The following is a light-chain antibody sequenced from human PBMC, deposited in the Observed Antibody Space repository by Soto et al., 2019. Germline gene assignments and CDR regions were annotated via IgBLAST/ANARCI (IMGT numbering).Light chain of an antibody. Sequence: EIVLTQSPGTLSLSPGERATLSCRASQSVSSSYLAWYQQKPGQAPRLLIYGASSRPTGIPDRFSGSGSGTDFTLTISRLEPEDFAVYYCQQYGSSPLFTFGPGTKVDI. J-gene: IGKJ3*01. CDR2: GAS. CDR1: QSVSSSY. V-gene: IGKV3-20*01. CDR3: QQYGSSPLFT.